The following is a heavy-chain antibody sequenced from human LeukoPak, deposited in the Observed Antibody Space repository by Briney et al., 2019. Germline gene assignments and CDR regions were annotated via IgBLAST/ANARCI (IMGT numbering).Heavy chain of an antibody. J-gene: IGHJ4*02. Sequence: SETLSLTCTVSGGSISSDGYYWSWIRQHPGTGLEWIAYIYYNGGTYYNPSLKSRVTISIDTSKDQFSLKLSSVTAADTAVYFCARATSPGYYFDYWGQGTLVTVSS. D-gene: IGHD7-27*01. CDR3: ARATSPGYYFDY. CDR2: IYYNGGT. CDR1: GGSISSDGYY. V-gene: IGHV4-31*03.